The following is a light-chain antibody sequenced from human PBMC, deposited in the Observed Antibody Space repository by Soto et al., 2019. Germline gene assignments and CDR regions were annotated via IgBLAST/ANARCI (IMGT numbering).Light chain of an antibody. V-gene: IGKV1-5*01. Sequence: IRMTQSPSTLSASVGDRLAVTFRSGQSIDTWLSWYQQKPGNAPRLLLYDASDLESGVPSRFSGSGSGTEFTLTINGLQTDDIATYYCPQYENFSPTFGPGTKVDIK. CDR2: DAS. CDR3: PQYENFSPT. J-gene: IGKJ3*01. CDR1: QSIDTW.